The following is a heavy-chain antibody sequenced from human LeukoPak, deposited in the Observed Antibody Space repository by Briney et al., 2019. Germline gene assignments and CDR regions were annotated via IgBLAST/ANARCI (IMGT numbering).Heavy chain of an antibody. CDR1: GGSISSSSYC. CDR3: ARHKAREKYFDY. J-gene: IGHJ4*02. Sequence: PSETLSLTRTVSGGSISSSSYCWGWIRQPPGKGLEWIGSMYYSGSTYYNPSLKSRVTISVDTSKNQFSLKLSAVTAADTAVFYCARHKAREKYFDYWGQGNLVTVSS. V-gene: IGHV4-39*01. CDR2: MYYSGST. D-gene: IGHD1-26*01.